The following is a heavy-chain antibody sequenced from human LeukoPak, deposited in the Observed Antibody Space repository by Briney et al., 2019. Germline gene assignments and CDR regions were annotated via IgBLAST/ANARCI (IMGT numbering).Heavy chain of an antibody. CDR3: ARGRHDYGDYDVRAVGYYFDY. J-gene: IGHJ4*02. Sequence: SETLSLTCAVYGGSFSGYYWSWIRQPPGKGLEWIGEINHSGSTNYNPSLKSRVTISVDTSKNQFSLKLSSVTAADTAVYYCARGRHDYGDYDVRAVGYYFDYWGQGTLVTVSS. CDR2: INHSGST. CDR1: GGSFSGYY. D-gene: IGHD4-17*01. V-gene: IGHV4-34*01.